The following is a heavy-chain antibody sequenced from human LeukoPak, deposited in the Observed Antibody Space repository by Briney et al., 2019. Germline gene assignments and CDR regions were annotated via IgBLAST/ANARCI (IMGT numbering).Heavy chain of an antibody. CDR3: ARDLSGSYEEMGFGY. CDR1: GYTFTSYD. CDR2: MNPNSGNT. Sequence: ASVKVSCKASGYTFTSYDINWVRQATGQGLEWMGWMNPNSGNTGYAQKFQGRVTMTRNTSISTAYMELSRLRSDDTAVYYCARDLSGSYEEMGFGYWGQGTLVTVSS. V-gene: IGHV1-8*01. J-gene: IGHJ4*02. D-gene: IGHD1-26*01.